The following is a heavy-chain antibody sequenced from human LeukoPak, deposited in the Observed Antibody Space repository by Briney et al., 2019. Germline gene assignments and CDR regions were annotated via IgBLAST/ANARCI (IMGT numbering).Heavy chain of an antibody. Sequence: SQTLPLTCTVSGGSINSGGYYRAWIRQPAGKGLEWIGRIYTSGITNYNPSLKSRVTISLDTSKNQFSLKLTSVTAADTAVYYCARGNSSSWPLDYWGQGTLVTVSS. J-gene: IGHJ4*02. CDR1: GGSINSGGYY. CDR2: IYTSGIT. CDR3: ARGNSSSWPLDY. D-gene: IGHD6-13*01. V-gene: IGHV4-61*02.